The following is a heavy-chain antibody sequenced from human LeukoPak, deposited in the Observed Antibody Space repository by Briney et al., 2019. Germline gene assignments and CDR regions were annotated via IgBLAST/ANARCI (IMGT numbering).Heavy chain of an antibody. CDR1: GFTFTSQA. D-gene: IGHD1-26*01. V-gene: IGHV3-23*01. J-gene: IGHJ4*02. CDR3: AKRGAEVGASVAPGDY. CDR2: ISGSGGST. Sequence: PGGSLRLSCAASGFTFTSQAMNWVRQAPGKGLEWVSAISGSGGSTYYADSVKGRFTISRDNSKNTVYLQMDSLRAEDTAVYYCAKRGAEVGASVAPGDYWGQGTLLTVSS.